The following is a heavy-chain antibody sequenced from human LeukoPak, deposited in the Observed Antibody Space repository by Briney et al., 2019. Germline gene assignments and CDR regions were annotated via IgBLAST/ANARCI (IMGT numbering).Heavy chain of an antibody. Sequence: PGGSLRLSCAASGFTLRSYGMHWVRQSPGKGLLWVSHINHDGSLRDYADSVKGRFTISKDIAKNTVYLQMYSLGAEDTAVYYCTRDVFALGDSWGQGTLVTVSS. CDR3: TRDVFALGDS. V-gene: IGHV3-74*01. CDR2: INHDGSLR. J-gene: IGHJ4*02. CDR1: GFTLRSYG.